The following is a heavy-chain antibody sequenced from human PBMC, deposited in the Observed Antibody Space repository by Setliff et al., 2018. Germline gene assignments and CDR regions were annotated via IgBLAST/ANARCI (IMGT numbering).Heavy chain of an antibody. D-gene: IGHD6-13*01. CDR2: IFYTGST. J-gene: IGHJ6*03. CDR1: NGSISSGNYF. CDR3: ARQPYSTTYYYYYYYMDV. V-gene: IGHV4-39*01. Sequence: TSETLSLTCTVSNGSISSGNYFWGWIRQPPGKGLEWMGSIFYTGSTYYSPSLKSRVTMSIDTSKNQFSLNLNSVTAADTAVYYCARQPYSTTYYYYYYYMDVWGKGTTGTV.